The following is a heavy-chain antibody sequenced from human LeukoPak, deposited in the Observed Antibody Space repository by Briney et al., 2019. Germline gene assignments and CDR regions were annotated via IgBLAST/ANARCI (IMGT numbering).Heavy chain of an antibody. CDR1: GFTFNSYA. CDR3: AKEKIGGWYYFDY. Sequence: GGSLRLSCAASGFTFNSYAMSWVRQAPGKGLEWVSGISGTGTSTYYADSVKGRFTISRDNSKNTLYLQMNSLRAEGTAVYYCAKEKIGGWYYFDYWGQGTLVTVSS. V-gene: IGHV3-23*01. J-gene: IGHJ4*02. D-gene: IGHD6-19*01. CDR2: ISGTGTST.